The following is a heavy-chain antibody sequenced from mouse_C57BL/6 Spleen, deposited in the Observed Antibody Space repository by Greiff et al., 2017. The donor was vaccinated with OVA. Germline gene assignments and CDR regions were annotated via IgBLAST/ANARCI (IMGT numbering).Heavy chain of an antibody. CDR3: ATYYYCGAMDY. V-gene: IGHV5-4*01. J-gene: IGHJ4*01. D-gene: IGHD1-1*01. CDR1: GFTFSSYA. Sequence: EVQLVESGGGLVKPGGSLKLSCAASGFTFSSYAMSWVRQTPEKRLEWVGTISDGGSYTYYPDNVKGRFTISRDNATNNLYLQLSHLTFEDQAMYYCATYYYCGAMDYWGQGTSVTVSS. CDR2: ISDGGSYT.